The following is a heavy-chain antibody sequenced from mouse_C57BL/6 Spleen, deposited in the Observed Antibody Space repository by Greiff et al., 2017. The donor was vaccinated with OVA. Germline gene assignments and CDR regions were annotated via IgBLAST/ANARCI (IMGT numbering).Heavy chain of an antibody. CDR2: IDPANGNT. V-gene: IGHV14-3*01. Sequence: LQQSVAELVRPGASVKLSCTASGFNIKNPYMHWVKQRPEQGLEWIGRIDPANGNTKYAPKFQGKATITADTSSNTAYLQLSSLTSEDTAIYYGARGLLRSPWYFDVWGTGTTVTVSS. CDR3: ARGLLRSPWYFDV. J-gene: IGHJ1*03. D-gene: IGHD1-1*01. CDR1: GFNIKNPY.